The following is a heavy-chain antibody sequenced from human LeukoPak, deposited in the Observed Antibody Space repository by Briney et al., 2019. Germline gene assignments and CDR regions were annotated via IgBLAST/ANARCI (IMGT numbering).Heavy chain of an antibody. CDR3: ARDDDFWSGYHIGAFDI. D-gene: IGHD3-3*01. V-gene: IGHV4-30-4*08. CDR2: IYYSGST. J-gene: IGHJ3*02. CDR1: GGSISSGDYY. Sequence: SQTLSLTCTVSGGSISSGDYYWSWIRKPPGKGLEWIVYIYYSGSTYYNPSLKSRVTISVDTSKNQFSLKLSSVTAADTAVYYCARDDDFWSGYHIGAFDIWGQGTMVTVSS.